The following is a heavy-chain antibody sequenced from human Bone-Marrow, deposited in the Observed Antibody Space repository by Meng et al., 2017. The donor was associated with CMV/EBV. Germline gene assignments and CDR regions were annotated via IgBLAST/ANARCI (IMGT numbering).Heavy chain of an antibody. CDR3: ARSPGYPREFDY. CDR1: GVSVRIGNYY. J-gene: IGHJ4*02. V-gene: IGHV4-61*01. CDR2: VHYSGST. D-gene: IGHD3-10*01. Sequence: VSGVSVRIGNYYWTWIRQPPGKGLECIGYVHYSGSTNYNPSLRSRATISVDTSKNQFSLNLNSVTAADTAVYYCARSPGYPREFDYWGQGTLVTVSS.